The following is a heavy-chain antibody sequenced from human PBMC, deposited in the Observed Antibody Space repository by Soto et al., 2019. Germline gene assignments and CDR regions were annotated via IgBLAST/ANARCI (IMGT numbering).Heavy chain of an antibody. J-gene: IGHJ4*02. CDR2: ISYDGSNK. Sequence: QVQLVESGRGVVQPGRSLRLSCAASGFTFSFYGMHWVRQAPGKGLEWVAVISYDGSNKYYADSVKGRFTISRDNSKNTLYLQMNSLRPEDTAVYDCAKEGGAYYDSSGYYYEAYLDYWGQGTLVTASS. D-gene: IGHD3-22*01. CDR3: AKEGGAYYDSSGYYYEAYLDY. CDR1: GFTFSFYG. V-gene: IGHV3-30*18.